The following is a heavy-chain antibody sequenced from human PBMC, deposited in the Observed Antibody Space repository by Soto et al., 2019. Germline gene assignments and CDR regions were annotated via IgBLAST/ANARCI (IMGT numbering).Heavy chain of an antibody. V-gene: IGHV4-39*01. CDR1: SGSIGGYY. J-gene: IGHJ5*02. Sequence: XETLSLPFTVSSGSIGGYYWDWIRQSPGKGLEWIGNIYYSGFTLYNPSLKSRVTISLDTSKNQFSLKLRSVTAADTAVYYCARHPAAGPRFDPWGQGTLVTVSS. D-gene: IGHD6-13*01. CDR2: IYYSGFT. CDR3: ARHPAAGPRFDP.